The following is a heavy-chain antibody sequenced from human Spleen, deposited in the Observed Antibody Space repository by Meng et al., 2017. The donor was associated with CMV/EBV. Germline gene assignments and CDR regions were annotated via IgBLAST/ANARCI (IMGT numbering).Heavy chain of an antibody. CDR1: GFTFDDYG. CDR2: IKWNGGST. Sequence: GGSLRLSCAASGFTFDDYGMSWVRQAPGKGLEWVSGIKWNGGSTGYADSVKGRFTISRDNSKNTLYLQMNSLRAEDTAVYYCARESSSRYYFDYWGQGTLVTVSS. D-gene: IGHD6-6*01. V-gene: IGHV3-20*04. CDR3: ARESSSRYYFDY. J-gene: IGHJ4*02.